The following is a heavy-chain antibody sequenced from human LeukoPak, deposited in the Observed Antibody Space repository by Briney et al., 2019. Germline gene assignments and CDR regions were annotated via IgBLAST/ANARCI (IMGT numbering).Heavy chain of an antibody. CDR1: GYKFRSHG. CDR3: ARGSYGEVTFDY. CDR2: INGDSGNT. V-gene: IGHV1-18*04. J-gene: IGHJ4*02. Sequence: ASVKVSCKASGYKFRSHGITWARQAPGQGLEWVAWINGDSGNTNHAQKLQGRVTMTTDTSTSTVYMELTSLTSDDTAVYYCARGSYGEVTFDYWGQGTLVTVSS. D-gene: IGHD4-17*01.